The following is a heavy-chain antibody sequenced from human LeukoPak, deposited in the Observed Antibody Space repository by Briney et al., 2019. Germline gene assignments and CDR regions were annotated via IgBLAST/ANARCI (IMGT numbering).Heavy chain of an antibody. CDR2: IYHTGST. J-gene: IGHJ4*02. Sequence: SETLSLTCTVSGGSISRYYWSWIRQPPGKGLEWIANIYHTGSTNYNPSLSSRVTISIDTAKNQFSLKLTSVTPADTAVYYCARRGRNSSGWQDYLWGQGTLVTVSS. CDR3: ARRGRNSSGWQDYL. CDR1: GGSISRYY. D-gene: IGHD6-25*01. V-gene: IGHV4-59*01.